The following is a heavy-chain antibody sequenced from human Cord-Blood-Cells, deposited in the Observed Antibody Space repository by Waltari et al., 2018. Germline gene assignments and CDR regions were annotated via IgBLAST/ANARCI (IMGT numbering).Heavy chain of an antibody. Sequence: QVQLVESGGGVVQPGRSLRLSCAASGFTFSSYGMHWVRQAPGKGLEWVAVKSYDGSNKYYADSVKGRFTISRDNSKNTLYLQMNSLRAEDTAVYYCARGGYDPRSSFDYWGQGTLVTVSS. CDR1: GFTFSSYG. V-gene: IGHV3-30*03. J-gene: IGHJ4*02. D-gene: IGHD5-12*01. CDR3: ARGGYDPRSSFDY. CDR2: KSYDGSNK.